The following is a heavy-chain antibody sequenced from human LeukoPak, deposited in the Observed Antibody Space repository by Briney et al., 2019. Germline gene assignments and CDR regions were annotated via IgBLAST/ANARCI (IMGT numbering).Heavy chain of an antibody. J-gene: IGHJ4*02. Sequence: PGGSLRLSCAASGFTFSSYAVSWVRQAPGKGLEWVSAISGSGGSTYYADSVKGRFTISRDNSKNTLYLQMNSLRAEDTAVYYCAKAHLRFVYYFDYWGQGTLVTVSS. V-gene: IGHV3-23*01. D-gene: IGHD3-10*01. CDR2: ISGSGGST. CDR3: AKAHLRFVYYFDY. CDR1: GFTFSSYA.